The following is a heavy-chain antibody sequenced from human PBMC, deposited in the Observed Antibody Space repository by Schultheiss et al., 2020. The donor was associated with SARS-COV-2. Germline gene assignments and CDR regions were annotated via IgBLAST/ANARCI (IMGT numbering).Heavy chain of an antibody. CDR1: GFTFSSYA. V-gene: IGHV3-66*01. Sequence: GGSLRLSCAASGFTFSSYAMSWVRQAPGKGLEWVAVIYSGGSTYYADSVKGRFTISRDNSRNTLYLQMNSLRVEDTAMYFCTRDVDWLFFDYWGQGALVTVSS. D-gene: IGHD3-9*01. J-gene: IGHJ4*02. CDR2: IYSGGST. CDR3: TRDVDWLFFDY.